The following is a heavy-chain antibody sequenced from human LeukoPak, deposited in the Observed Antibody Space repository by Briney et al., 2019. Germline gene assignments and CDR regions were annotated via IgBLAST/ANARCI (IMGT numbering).Heavy chain of an antibody. CDR1: GDSIRSYY. J-gene: IGHJ4*02. Sequence: SETLSLTCTVSGDSIRSYYWSWIRQPPGKGLEWIGHIDDSGSANRHPSLRSRVTMSVDTSKNQFSLKLTSVTAADTAVYFCARRPIVAILFDYWGQGTLVTVSS. D-gene: IGHD2-21*01. V-gene: IGHV4-59*01. CDR3: ARRPIVAILFDY. CDR2: IDDSGSA.